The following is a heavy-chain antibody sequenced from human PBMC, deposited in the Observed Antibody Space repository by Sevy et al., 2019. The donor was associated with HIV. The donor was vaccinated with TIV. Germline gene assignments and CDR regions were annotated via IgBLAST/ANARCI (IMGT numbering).Heavy chain of an antibody. CDR2: ISGTGGRT. CDR3: ANLGTSYYESSSYYYQAPCDY. V-gene: IGHV3-23*01. Sequence: GGSLRLSCTASGFTFGSYAMSWVRQAPGKGLEWVSGISGTGGRTYYADSVKGRFTISRDNSKNTLYLQMKSLRAEDTAVYYCANLGTSYYESSSYYYQAPCDYWGQGTLVTVSS. CDR1: GFTFGSYA. J-gene: IGHJ4*02. D-gene: IGHD3-22*01.